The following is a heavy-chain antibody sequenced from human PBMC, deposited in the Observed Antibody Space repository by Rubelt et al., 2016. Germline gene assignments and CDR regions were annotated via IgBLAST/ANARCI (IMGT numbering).Heavy chain of an antibody. D-gene: IGHD3-22*01. CDR3: AKDYYPLNYYDSSGYYFLPDY. CDR2: IQFDGAAT. Sequence: GGGVFQPGRSLRLSCAASGFTFSSYAMHWVRQAPGKGLEWLTVIQFDGAATYYADSVKGRFAISRDNSKNTLFLQVNSLRPEDTAVYYCAKDYYPLNYYDSSGYYFLPDYWGQGTLVSVSS. CDR1: GFTFSSYA. J-gene: IGHJ4*02. V-gene: IGHV3-30*18.